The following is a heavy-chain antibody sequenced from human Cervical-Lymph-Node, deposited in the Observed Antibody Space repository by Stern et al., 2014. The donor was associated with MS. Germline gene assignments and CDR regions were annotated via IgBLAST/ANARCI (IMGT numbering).Heavy chain of an antibody. J-gene: IGHJ4*02. CDR1: GGTFNNLA. CDR2: IPPNFGTS. V-gene: IGHV1-69*06. Sequence: VQLVQSGPEVRKPGSSVKVSCKASGGTFNNLAFTWVRQAPGQGLEWIGRIPPNFGTSDFAQKFQDQVTLTADKSTATAYMELSSLKSDDTAVYYCASAHYTASWCNYWGQGTLVTVSS. D-gene: IGHD6-13*01. CDR3: ASAHYTASWCNY.